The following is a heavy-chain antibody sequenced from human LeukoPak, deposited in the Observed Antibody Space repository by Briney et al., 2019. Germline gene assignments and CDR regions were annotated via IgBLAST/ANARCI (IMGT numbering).Heavy chain of an antibody. D-gene: IGHD3/OR15-3a*01. Sequence: PGGSLRLSCAASGFTFSNYGRRWVRQAPGKGLEWVAFIRYDGNNKYYAASLTGRFNISRDNSKQTMYLEINSLRAEETAVYYCALRGGRLDYYFDYWGQGTLVTVSS. J-gene: IGHJ4*02. V-gene: IGHV3-30*02. CDR3: ALRGGRLDYYFDY. CDR1: GFTFSNYG. CDR2: IRYDGNNK.